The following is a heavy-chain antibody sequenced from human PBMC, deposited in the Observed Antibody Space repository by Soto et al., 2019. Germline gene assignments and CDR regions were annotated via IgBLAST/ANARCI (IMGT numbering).Heavy chain of an antibody. J-gene: IGHJ6*02. CDR1: GFTFSNAW. Sequence: EVQLVESGGGLVKPGGSLRLSCAASGFTFSNAWMNWVRQAPGKGLEWVGRIKSKTDGGTTDYAAPVKGRFTISRDDSKNTLYLQMNSLKTDDTAVYYCTTGVPSASKPIYYYYGMDVWGQGTTVTVSS. V-gene: IGHV3-15*07. CDR2: IKSKTDGGTT. D-gene: IGHD2-2*01. CDR3: TTGVPSASKPIYYYYGMDV.